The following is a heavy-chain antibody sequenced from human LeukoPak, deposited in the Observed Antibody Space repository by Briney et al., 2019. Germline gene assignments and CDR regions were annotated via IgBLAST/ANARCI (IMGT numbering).Heavy chain of an antibody. V-gene: IGHV4-39*01. J-gene: IGHJ4*02. D-gene: IGHD6-6*01. CDR2: IYYSGTT. CDR3: ARLGLGSSRDY. Sequence: SETLSLTCTVSGGSISSSSYYWGWIRQPPGKGLEWIGSIYYSGTTYYNSSLKSRVTISVDTSKNQFSLKLSSVTAADTAVYYCARLGLGSSRDYWGQGTLVTVSS. CDR1: GGSISSSSYY.